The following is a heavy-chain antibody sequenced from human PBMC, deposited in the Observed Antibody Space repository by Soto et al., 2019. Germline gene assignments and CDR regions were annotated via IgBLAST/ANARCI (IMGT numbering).Heavy chain of an antibody. D-gene: IGHD3-3*01. V-gene: IGHV1-8*01. CDR3: ARGITIFGVVPG. CDR1: GYTFTSYD. Sequence: QVQLVQSGAEVKKPGASVTVSCKASGYTFTSYDINCVRQATGQGLEWMGWMNPNSGNTGYAQKFQGRVTMTRNTSISTAYMELSSLRSEDTAVYYCARGITIFGVVPGWGQGTLVTVSS. J-gene: IGHJ4*02. CDR2: MNPNSGNT.